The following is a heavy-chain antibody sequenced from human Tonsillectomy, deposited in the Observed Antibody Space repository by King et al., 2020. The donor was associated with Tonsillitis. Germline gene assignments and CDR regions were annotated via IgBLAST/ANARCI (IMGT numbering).Heavy chain of an antibody. D-gene: IGHD3-22*01. CDR3: AKDSVMDYYDILGYFYFAS. J-gene: IGHJ4*02. CDR1: GFPFNNYA. CDR2: ISGSGGTT. V-gene: IGHV3-23*04. Sequence: VQLVESGGGLVQPGGSLRLSCAASGFPFNNYAMSWVRQAPGKGLEWVLVISGSGGTTYYADSVKGRFTISRDNSKNTLYLQMNSLRADDTAVYYCAKDSVMDYYDILGYFYFASGGQRPLVTVPS.